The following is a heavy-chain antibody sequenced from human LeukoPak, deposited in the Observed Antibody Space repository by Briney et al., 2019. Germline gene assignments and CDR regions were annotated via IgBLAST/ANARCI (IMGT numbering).Heavy chain of an antibody. Sequence: GGSLRLSCEASGFTFRSYAMSWVRQAPGKGLAWVSAISGGGGSTYYADSVKGRFTISRDSSKNTLYLQMNRLRAEDTAVYYFAKTSDYDFWSGSYFDWWGERCLVTVS. J-gene: IGHJ4*02. CDR1: GFTFRSYA. D-gene: IGHD3-3*01. V-gene: IGHV3-23*01. CDR2: ISGGGGST. CDR3: AKTSDYDFWSGSYFDW.